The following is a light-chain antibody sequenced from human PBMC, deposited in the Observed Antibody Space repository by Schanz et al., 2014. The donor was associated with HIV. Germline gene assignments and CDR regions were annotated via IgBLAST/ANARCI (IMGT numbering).Light chain of an antibody. Sequence: EIVLTQSPGTLSLSPGERATLSCRASQSVSSSYLAWYQQKPGQAPRLLIYGASSRATGIPDRFSGSGSGTDFTVTISTLEPEDFAVYYCQQSGSSPQTFGQGTKVEVK. CDR2: GAS. V-gene: IGKV3-20*01. CDR1: QSVSSSY. J-gene: IGKJ1*01. CDR3: QQSGSSPQT.